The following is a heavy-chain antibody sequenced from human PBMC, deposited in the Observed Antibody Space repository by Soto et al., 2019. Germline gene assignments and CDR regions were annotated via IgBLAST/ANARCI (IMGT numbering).Heavy chain of an antibody. CDR3: ARDSRRGHV. J-gene: IGHJ6*02. Sequence: PGGSLRLSCAASGFTFSDYNMSWIRQAPGKGLEWVSYISFSGSSIDYADSVKGRFTISRDNAKNSLYLQMNSLRAEDTAVYYCARDSRRGHVWGQGTTVTVSS. V-gene: IGHV3-11*01. D-gene: IGHD3-10*01. CDR1: GFTFSDYN. CDR2: ISFSGSSI.